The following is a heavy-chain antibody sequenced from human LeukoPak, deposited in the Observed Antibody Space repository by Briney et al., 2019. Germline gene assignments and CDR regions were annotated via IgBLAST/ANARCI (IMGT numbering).Heavy chain of an antibody. CDR1: GFTFSSYA. D-gene: IGHD3-22*01. J-gene: IGHJ4*02. V-gene: IGHV3-23*01. CDR2: ISGSGGST. CDR3: AKIGYYDSSGYYDTFDY. Sequence: GGSLRLSCAASGFTFSSYAMSWVRQAPGKGLEWVSAISGSGGSTYYADSVKGRFTISRDNSKNTLYLQMNSLRAEDTAVYYCAKIGYYDSSGYYDTFDYWGQGTLVTVSS.